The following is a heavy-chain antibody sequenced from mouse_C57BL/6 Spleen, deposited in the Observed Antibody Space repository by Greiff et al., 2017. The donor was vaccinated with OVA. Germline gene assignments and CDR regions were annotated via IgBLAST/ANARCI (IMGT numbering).Heavy chain of an antibody. V-gene: IGHV2-2*01. CDR1: GFSLTSYG. CDR3: ARNRPFTTVVATEAMDY. CDR2: IWSGGST. Sequence: VKLQQSGPGLVQPSQSLSITCTVSGFSLTSYGVHWVRQSPGKGLEWLGVIWSGGSTDYNAAFISRLSISKDNSKSQVFFKMNSLQADDTAIYYCARNRPFTTVVATEAMDYWGQGTSVTVSS. J-gene: IGHJ4*01. D-gene: IGHD1-1*01.